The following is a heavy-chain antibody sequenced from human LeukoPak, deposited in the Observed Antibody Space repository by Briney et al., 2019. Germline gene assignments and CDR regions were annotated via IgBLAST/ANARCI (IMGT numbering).Heavy chain of an antibody. D-gene: IGHD1-14*01. J-gene: IGHJ6*03. CDR2: IYYSGST. CDR1: GGSISSYY. Sequence: SETLSLXCTVSGGSISSYYWSWSRQPPGKGLEWIGYIYYSGSTNYNPSLKSRVTISVDTSKNQSSLKLSSVTAADTAVYYCARSRKAEHQSYYYYYMDVWGKGTTVTVSS. V-gene: IGHV4-59*01. CDR3: ARSRKAEHQSYYYYYMDV.